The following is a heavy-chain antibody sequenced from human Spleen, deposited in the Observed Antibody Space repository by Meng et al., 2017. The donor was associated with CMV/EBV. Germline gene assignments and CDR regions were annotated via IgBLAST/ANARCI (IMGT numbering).Heavy chain of an antibody. CDR2: ISGSGDST. CDR1: GFTFSNYA. V-gene: IGHV3-23*01. CDR3: ARETVAYCGGDCLDAFDI. Sequence: GGSLRLSCAASGFTFSNYAMSWVRQAPGKGLEWVSVISGSGDSTYYADSVKGRFTISRDNSKNTLYLQMNSLRAEDTAVYYCARETVAYCGGDCLDAFDIWGQGTMVTVSS. J-gene: IGHJ3*02. D-gene: IGHD2-21*01.